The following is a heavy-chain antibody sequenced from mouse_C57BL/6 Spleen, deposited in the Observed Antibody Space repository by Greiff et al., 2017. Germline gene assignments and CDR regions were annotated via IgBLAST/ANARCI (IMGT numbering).Heavy chain of an antibody. CDR2: IYPSDSET. Sequence: QVQLQQPGAELVRPGSSVKLSCKASGYTFTSYWMDWVKQRPGQGLEWIGNIYPSDSETHYNQKFKDKATLTVDKSSSTAYMQLSSLTSEDSAVYYCARELDYYGSSPYFDYWGQGTTLTVSS. CDR3: ARELDYYGSSPYFDY. CDR1: GYTFTSYW. J-gene: IGHJ2*01. D-gene: IGHD1-1*01. V-gene: IGHV1-61*01.